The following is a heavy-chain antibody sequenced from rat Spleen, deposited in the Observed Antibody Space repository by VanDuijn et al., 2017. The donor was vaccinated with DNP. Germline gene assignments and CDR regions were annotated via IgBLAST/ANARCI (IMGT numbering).Heavy chain of an antibody. CDR1: GYSITSNY. J-gene: IGHJ4*01. CDR3: ARYPDMDA. V-gene: IGHV3-3*01. D-gene: IGHD1-4*01. Sequence: EVQLQESGPGLVKPSQSLSLTCSVTGYSITSNYWGWIRKFPGNKLEWMGYINSAGTTNCNPSLKSRISITRDTSKNQFFLQLNSVTTEDTATYYCARYPDMDAWGQGASVTVSS. CDR2: INSAGTT.